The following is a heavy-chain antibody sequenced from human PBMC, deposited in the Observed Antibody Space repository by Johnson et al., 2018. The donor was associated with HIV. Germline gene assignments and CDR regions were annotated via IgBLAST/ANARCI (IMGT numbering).Heavy chain of an antibody. CDR2: ISYDGSNK. Sequence: QEQLVESGGGVVQPGRSLRLSCAASGFTFSSYAMHWVRQAPGKGLEWVAVISYDGSNKYYADSVKGRFTISRDNSKNTLYLQMNSLIAEDTAVYYCARCGYSNYDRAFDIWGQGTMVTVSS. D-gene: IGHD4-11*01. V-gene: IGHV3-30*04. J-gene: IGHJ3*02. CDR1: GFTFSSYA. CDR3: ARCGYSNYDRAFDI.